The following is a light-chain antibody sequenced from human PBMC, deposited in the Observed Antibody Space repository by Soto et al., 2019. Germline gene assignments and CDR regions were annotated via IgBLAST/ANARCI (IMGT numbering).Light chain of an antibody. Sequence: NVLTQSPCTLCLSPGQRSTLSCRASHTISSSYLAWYQQKPGQAPRLLIYAISDRATGVPDRFRGSGSGTDFTLTITRLEPEDFAVYFCQQYDSSPRTVGQGTKVDSK. J-gene: IGKJ1*01. V-gene: IGKV3-20*01. CDR3: QQYDSSPRT. CDR2: AIS. CDR1: HTISSSY.